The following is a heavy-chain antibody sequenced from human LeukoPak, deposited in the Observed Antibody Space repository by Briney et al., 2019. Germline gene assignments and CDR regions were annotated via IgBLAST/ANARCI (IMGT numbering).Heavy chain of an antibody. CDR3: ARAPLPFYDFWSGYHPTFDY. D-gene: IGHD3-3*01. J-gene: IGHJ4*02. CDR2: INPNSGGT. V-gene: IGHV1-2*02. CDR1: GYTFTSYG. Sequence: ASVKASCKASGYTFTSYGISWVRQAPGQGLEWMGWINPNSGGTNYAQKFQGRVTMTRDTSISTAYMELSRLRSDDTAVYYCARAPLPFYDFWSGYHPTFDYWGQGTLVTVSS.